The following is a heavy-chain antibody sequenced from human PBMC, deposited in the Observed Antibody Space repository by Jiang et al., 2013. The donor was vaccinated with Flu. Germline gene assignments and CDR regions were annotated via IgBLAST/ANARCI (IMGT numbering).Heavy chain of an antibody. J-gene: IGHJ3*02. CDR3: ARDLKMATPRGGAFDI. CDR2: INPSGGST. D-gene: IGHD5-24*01. CDR1: GYTFTSYY. V-gene: IGHV1-46*01. Sequence: CKASGYTFTSYYMHWVRQAPGQGLEWMGIINPSGGSTSYAQKFQGRVTMTRDTSTSTVYMELSSLRSEDTAVYYCARDLKMATPRGGAFDIWGQGTMVTVSS.